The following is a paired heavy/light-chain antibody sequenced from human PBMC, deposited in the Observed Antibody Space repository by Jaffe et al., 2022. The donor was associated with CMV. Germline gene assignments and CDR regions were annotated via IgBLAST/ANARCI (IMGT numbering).Heavy chain of an antibody. Sequence: QVQLVESGGGLVKPGGSLRLSCAASGFTFSDYYMSWIRQAPGKGLEWVSYISSSGSTIYYADSVKGRFTISRDNAKNSLYLQMNSLRAEDTAVYYCARDCSGGSCFSHDAFDIWGQGTMVTVSS. CDR1: GFTFSDYY. V-gene: IGHV3-11*01. D-gene: IGHD2-15*01. CDR2: ISSSGSTI. CDR3: ARDCSGGSCFSHDAFDI. J-gene: IGHJ3*02.
Light chain of an antibody. V-gene: IGKV1-39*01. CDR3: QQSYSTRT. Sequence: DIQMTQSPSSLSASVGDRVTITCRASQSISSYLNWYQQKPGKAPKLLIYAASSLQSGVPSRFSGSGSGTDFTLTISSLQPEDFATYYCQQSYSTRTFGQGTKVEIK. J-gene: IGKJ1*01. CDR1: QSISSY. CDR2: AAS.